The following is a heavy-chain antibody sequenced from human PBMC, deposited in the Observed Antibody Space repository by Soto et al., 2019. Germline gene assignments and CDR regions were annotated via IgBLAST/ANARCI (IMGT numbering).Heavy chain of an antibody. CDR1: GYSFTSYS. Sequence: GESLKISCKGSGYSFTSYSIGWVRQMPGKGLEWMGIIYPGDSDTRYSPSFQGQVTISADKSISTAYLQWSSLKASDTAMYYCARHRPYYYDSSGYYYGMDVWGQGTTVTV. V-gene: IGHV5-51*01. CDR2: IYPGDSDT. D-gene: IGHD3-22*01. CDR3: ARHRPYYYDSSGYYYGMDV. J-gene: IGHJ6*02.